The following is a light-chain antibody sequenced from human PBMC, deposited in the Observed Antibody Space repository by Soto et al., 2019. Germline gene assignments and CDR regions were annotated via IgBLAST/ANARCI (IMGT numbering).Light chain of an antibody. V-gene: IGKV3-15*01. CDR2: GAS. CDR1: QSVSSN. CDR3: QQYNDWPGVT. J-gene: IGKJ5*01. Sequence: EIVMTQSQATLSVSPGERPTLSCRARQSVSSNLAWYQPKPGQAPRRLIYGASTRATGIPARFSGSGSGTEFTLTISSLQSEDFAVYYCQQYNDWPGVTFGQGTRLEI.